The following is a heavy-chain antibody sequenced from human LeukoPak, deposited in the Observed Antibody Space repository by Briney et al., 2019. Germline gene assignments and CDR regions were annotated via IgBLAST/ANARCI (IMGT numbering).Heavy chain of an antibody. CDR1: GGSISITSYY. D-gene: IGHD4-17*01. Sequence: SETLSLTCTVSGGSISITSYYWGWIRQPPGKGLEWIGYIYYSGSTNYNPSLKSRVTISVDTSKNQFSLKLSSVTAADTAVYYCARQDYERNVDYYYYYMDVWGKGTTVTISS. CDR2: IYYSGST. V-gene: IGHV4-61*05. J-gene: IGHJ6*03. CDR3: ARQDYERNVDYYYYYMDV.